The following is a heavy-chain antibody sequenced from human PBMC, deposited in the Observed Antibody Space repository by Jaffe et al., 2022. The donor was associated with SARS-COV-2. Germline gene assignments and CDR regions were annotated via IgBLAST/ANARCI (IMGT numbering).Heavy chain of an antibody. CDR3: ARQGPTGGSGYYDFWSGSMGGYYYYGMDV. Sequence: QLQLQESGPGLVKPSETLSLTCTVSGGSISSSSYYWGWIRQPPGKGLEWIGSIYYSGSTYYNPSLKSRVTISVDTSKNQFSLKLSSVTAADTAVYYCARQGPTGGSGYYDFWSGSMGGYYYYGMDVWGQGTTVTVSS. D-gene: IGHD3-3*01. V-gene: IGHV4-39*01. CDR2: IYYSGST. CDR1: GGSISSSSYY. J-gene: IGHJ6*02.